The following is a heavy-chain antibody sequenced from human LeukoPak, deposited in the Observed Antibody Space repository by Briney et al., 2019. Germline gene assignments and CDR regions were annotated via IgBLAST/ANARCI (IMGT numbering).Heavy chain of an antibody. V-gene: IGHV1-2*02. Sequence: ASVKVSCKASGYTFTGHYMHRVRQAPGQGFEWIGLINPNSGDTNYAQKFQGRVTMTRDTSISTAHMELSRLRSDDTAVYYCARANPLYCSSTTCLFDYWGQGTLVTVSS. CDR2: INPNSGDT. CDR3: ARANPLYCSSTTCLFDY. CDR1: GYTFTGHY. D-gene: IGHD2-2*01. J-gene: IGHJ4*02.